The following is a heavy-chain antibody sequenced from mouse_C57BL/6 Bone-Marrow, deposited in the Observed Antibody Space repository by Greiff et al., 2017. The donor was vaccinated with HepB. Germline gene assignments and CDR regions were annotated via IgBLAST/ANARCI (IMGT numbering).Heavy chain of an antibody. CDR1: GYTFTSYW. V-gene: IGHV1-69*01. D-gene: IGHD2-4*01. Sequence: VQLQQPGAELVMPGASVKLSCKASGYTFTSYWMHWVKQRPGQGLEWIGEIDPSDSYNKYNQKLQGKSTLTVDKSSSTAYMRLSSLTSEDSAVYYCARYYDYYFDYWCQGTTLTVSS. J-gene: IGHJ2*01. CDR3: ARYYDYYFDY. CDR2: IDPSDSYN.